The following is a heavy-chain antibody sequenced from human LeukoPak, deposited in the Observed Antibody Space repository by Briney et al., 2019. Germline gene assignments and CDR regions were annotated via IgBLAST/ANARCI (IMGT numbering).Heavy chain of an antibody. Sequence: PSETLSLTCTVSGGSISSHYWSWIRQPPGKGLEWIGYIYYSGSTNYNPSLMSRVTISVDTSKNQFSLKLSSVTAADTAVYYCATTGGDFWSGYYPFDYWGQGTLVTVSS. J-gene: IGHJ4*02. V-gene: IGHV4-59*11. CDR1: GGSISSHY. CDR2: IYYSGST. CDR3: ATTGGDFWSGYYPFDY. D-gene: IGHD3-3*01.